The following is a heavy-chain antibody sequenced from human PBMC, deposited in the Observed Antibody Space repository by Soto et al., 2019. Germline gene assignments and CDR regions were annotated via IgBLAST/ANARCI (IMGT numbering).Heavy chain of an antibody. CDR3: ATGNAWEALLAY. V-gene: IGHV4-31*03. Sequence: SETLSLTCTVSGASVNSGGYYWSWIRQLPGKGLEWIGYIYFSGSTYYNPSFESRLTISLDTSRNQFSLKLSSVTAADTAVYYCATGNAWEALLAYWGQGTLVTVSS. J-gene: IGHJ4*02. CDR1: GASVNSGGYY. CDR2: IYFSGST. D-gene: IGHD1-26*01.